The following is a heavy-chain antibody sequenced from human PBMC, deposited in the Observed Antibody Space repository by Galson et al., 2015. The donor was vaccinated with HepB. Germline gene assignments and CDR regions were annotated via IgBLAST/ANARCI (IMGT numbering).Heavy chain of an antibody. J-gene: IGHJ4*02. D-gene: IGHD3-10*01. CDR3: AAAGLLWYPKIDY. CDR2: ISYDGSNK. V-gene: IGHV3-30*04. CDR1: GFTFSSYA. Sequence: SLRLSCAASGFTFSSYAMHWVRQAPGKGLEWVAVISYDGSNKYYADSVKGRFTISRDNSKNTLYLQMNSLRAEDTAVYYCAAAGLLWYPKIDYWGQGTLVTVSS.